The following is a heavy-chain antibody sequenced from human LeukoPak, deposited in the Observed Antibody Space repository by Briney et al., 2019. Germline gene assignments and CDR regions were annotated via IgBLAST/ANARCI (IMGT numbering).Heavy chain of an antibody. D-gene: IGHD3-22*01. V-gene: IGHV1-2*02. CDR1: GGTFNSYG. J-gene: IGHJ4*02. CDR3: ASGDTDYYDSSGY. Sequence: ASVKVSCKASGGTFNSYGIIWVRQAPGQGLEWMGWINPNSGGTNYAQKFQGRVTMTRDTSISTAYMELSRLRSDDTAVYYCASGDTDYYDSSGYWGQGTLVTVSS. CDR2: INPNSGGT.